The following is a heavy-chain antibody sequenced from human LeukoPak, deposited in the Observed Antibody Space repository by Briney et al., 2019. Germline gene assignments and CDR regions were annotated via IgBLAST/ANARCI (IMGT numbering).Heavy chain of an antibody. V-gene: IGHV1-2*02. CDR3: AREAIVVVPAAISD. D-gene: IGHD2-2*01. CDR1: GYTFTGYY. CDR2: INPNSGGT. Sequence: ASVKVSCKASGYTFTGYYMRWVRQAPGQGLEWMGWINPNSGGTNYAQKFQGRVTMTRDTSISTAYMELSRLRSDDTAVYYCAREAIVVVPAAISDWGQGTLVTVSS. J-gene: IGHJ4*02.